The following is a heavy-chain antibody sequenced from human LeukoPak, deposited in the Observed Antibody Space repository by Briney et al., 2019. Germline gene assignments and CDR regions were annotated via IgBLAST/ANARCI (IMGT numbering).Heavy chain of an antibody. Sequence: NPSETLSLTCAVYGGSFSDYFWGWIRQPPGRGLEWIGEINHSGGAYYNPSLKSRVTISVDTSKNQFSLNLSSVTAADTAVYYCAGDVVVVPAAIHYGMDVWGQGTTVTVSS. CDR3: AGDVVVVPAAIHYGMDV. J-gene: IGHJ6*02. D-gene: IGHD2-2*01. CDR1: GGSFSDYF. V-gene: IGHV4-34*01. CDR2: INHSGGA.